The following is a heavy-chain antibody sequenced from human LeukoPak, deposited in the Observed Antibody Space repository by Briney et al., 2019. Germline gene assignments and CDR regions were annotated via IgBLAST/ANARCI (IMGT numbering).Heavy chain of an antibody. V-gene: IGHV4-39*07. CDR3: ARGTLRLFDY. CDR1: GDSISSGSYY. J-gene: IGHJ4*02. Sequence: SETLSLTCTVSGDSISSGSYYWGWIRQPPGKGLEWIGSIYYSGNTYYNPSLESRVTISIDTSKNQFSLKLTSVTAADTAVYFCARGTLRLFDYWGQGTLVTVSS. D-gene: IGHD5/OR15-5a*01. CDR2: IYYSGNT.